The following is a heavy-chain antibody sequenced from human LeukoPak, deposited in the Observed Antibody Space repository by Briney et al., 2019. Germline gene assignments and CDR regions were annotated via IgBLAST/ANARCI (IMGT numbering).Heavy chain of an antibody. Sequence: SETLSLTCTVSGYSISSGYYWGWIRQPPGKGLEWIGSIYHSGSTYYNPSLKSRVTISVDTSKNQFSLKLSSVTAADTAVYYCARGYCSGTFDYWGQGTLVTVSS. CDR1: GYSISSGYY. CDR2: IYHSGST. V-gene: IGHV4-38-2*02. CDR3: ARGYCSGTFDY. D-gene: IGHD3-10*01. J-gene: IGHJ4*02.